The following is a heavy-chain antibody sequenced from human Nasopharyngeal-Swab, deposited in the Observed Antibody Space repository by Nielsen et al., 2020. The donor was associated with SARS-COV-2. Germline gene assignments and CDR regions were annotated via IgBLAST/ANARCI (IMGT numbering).Heavy chain of an antibody. V-gene: IGHV1-2*06. Sequence: WVRQAPGQGLECMGRINPNSGGTNYAQKFQGRVTMTRDTSISTAYMELSRLRSDDTAVYYCARERQRANWFDPWGQGTLVTVSS. CDR3: ARERQRANWFDP. CDR2: INPNSGGT. J-gene: IGHJ5*02. D-gene: IGHD6-25*01.